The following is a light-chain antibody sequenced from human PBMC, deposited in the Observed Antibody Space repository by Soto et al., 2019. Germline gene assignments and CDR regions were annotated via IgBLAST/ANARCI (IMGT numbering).Light chain of an antibody. V-gene: IGKV3-15*01. CDR3: QQYNQWYT. Sequence: EIVMTQSPATLSVSPGERATLSCRASQSVSSNLAWYQQKPGQAPRILIYGASTRATGVPARFSGSGSGTEFTLTISSLQSEDFEVYYCQQYNQWYTFGQGTKLETK. CDR1: QSVSSN. J-gene: IGKJ2*01. CDR2: GAS.